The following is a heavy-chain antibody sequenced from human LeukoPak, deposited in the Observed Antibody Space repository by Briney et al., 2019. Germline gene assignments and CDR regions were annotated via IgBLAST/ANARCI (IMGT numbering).Heavy chain of an antibody. CDR3: AKGATMIRGVPPFDY. CDR2: ISGSGSGT. V-gene: IGHV3-23*01. Sequence: PGGSLRLSCAASEFTFSSYAMGWVRQAPGKGLEWVSAISGSGSGTYYADSVKGRFTISRDNSKNTLYLQMNSLRAEDTAVYYCAKGATMIRGVPPFDYWGQGTLVTVSS. CDR1: EFTFSSYA. J-gene: IGHJ4*02. D-gene: IGHD3-10*01.